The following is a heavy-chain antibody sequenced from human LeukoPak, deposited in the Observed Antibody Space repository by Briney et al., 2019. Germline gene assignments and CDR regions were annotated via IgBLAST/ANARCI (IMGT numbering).Heavy chain of an antibody. J-gene: IGHJ4*02. CDR2: IYTSGST. CDR3: ATLRFLEWLSPGDYFDY. CDR1: GYSISSGYY. Sequence: SETLSLXCAVSGYSISSGYYWGWIRQPAGKGLEWIGRIYTSGSTNYNPSLKSRVTISVDTSKNQFSLKLSSVTAADTAVYYCATLRFLEWLSPGDYFDYWGQGTLVTVSS. V-gene: IGHV4-38-2*01. D-gene: IGHD3-3*01.